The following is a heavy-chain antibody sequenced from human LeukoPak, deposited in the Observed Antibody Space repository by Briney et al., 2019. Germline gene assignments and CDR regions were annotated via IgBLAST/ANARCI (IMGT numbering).Heavy chain of an antibody. CDR1: GGSISSYY. V-gene: IGHV4-4*07. CDR2: IYTSGTT. J-gene: IGHJ4*02. CDR3: AYYDFWSGYFN. D-gene: IGHD3-3*01. Sequence: PSESLSLSCIVSGGSISSYYWSWIRQPAGKGLEWIGRIYTSGTTNHNPALKSRVTMSVDTSKNQFSLKLSSVTAAYTAVYYCAYYDFWSGYFNWGQGTLDTVSS.